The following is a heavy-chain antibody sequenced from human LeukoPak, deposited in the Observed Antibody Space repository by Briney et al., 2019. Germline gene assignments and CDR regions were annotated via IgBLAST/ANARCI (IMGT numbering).Heavy chain of an antibody. J-gene: IGHJ5*02. CDR1: GYTFTGYY. Sequence: GASVKVSCKASGYTFTGYYMHWVRQAPGQGLEWMGWINPNSGGTNYAQKFEGRVTMTRHTSIHTPYLEVRRLRSDDPPVYYFAREDYYGSGSYSNWFDPWGQGTLVPVSS. V-gene: IGHV1-2*02. D-gene: IGHD3-10*01. CDR3: AREDYYGSGSYSNWFDP. CDR2: INPNSGGT.